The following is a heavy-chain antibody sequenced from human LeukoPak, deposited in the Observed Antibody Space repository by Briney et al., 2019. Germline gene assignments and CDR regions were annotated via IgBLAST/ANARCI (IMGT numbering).Heavy chain of an antibody. V-gene: IGHV3-23*01. CDR3: ARDESYYYYMDV. CDR1: GFILSTYG. Sequence: GGTLRLSCAASGFILSTYGMSWVRQAPGKGLEWVSAISASGGVTYYADSVKGRFTISRDNAKNSLYLQMHSLRAEDTAVYYCARDESYYYYMDVWGKGTTVTVSS. J-gene: IGHJ6*03. CDR2: ISASGGVT.